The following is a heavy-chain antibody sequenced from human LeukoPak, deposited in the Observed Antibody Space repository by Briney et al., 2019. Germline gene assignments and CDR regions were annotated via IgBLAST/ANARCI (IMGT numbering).Heavy chain of an antibody. CDR3: AKAGCSSTSCYEFDY. CDR2: ISGSGGRT. Sequence: GGSLRLSCAASGFTFSSYAMSWVRQAPGKGLEWVSAISGSGGRTYYADSVKGRFTISRDNSKNTLYLQMNSLRAEDTAVDYWAKAGCSSTSCYEFDYWGQGTLVTVSS. D-gene: IGHD2-2*01. V-gene: IGHV3-23*01. CDR1: GFTFSSYA. J-gene: IGHJ4*02.